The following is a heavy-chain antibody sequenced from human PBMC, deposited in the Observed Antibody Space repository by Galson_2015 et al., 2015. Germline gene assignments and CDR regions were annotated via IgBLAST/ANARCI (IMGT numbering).Heavy chain of an antibody. CDR3: VRVPREYYHDSSGNYFDY. CDR2: IKEDGNEK. V-gene: IGHV3-7*01. J-gene: IGHJ4*02. CDR1: GFTFSSYL. Sequence: SLRLSCAASGFTFSSYLMGWVRQAPGKGLEWVANIKEDGNEKYYVDSVKGRFTISRDNAKKSLYLQMNSLRAEDTAVYYCVRVPREYYHDSSGNYFDYWGQGTLVTVSS. D-gene: IGHD3-22*01.